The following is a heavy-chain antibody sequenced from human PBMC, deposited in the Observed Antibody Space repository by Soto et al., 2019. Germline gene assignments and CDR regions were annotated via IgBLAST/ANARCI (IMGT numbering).Heavy chain of an antibody. CDR2: IIPIFGTA. D-gene: IGHD3-3*01. CDR1: GGTFSSYA. CDR3: AFVRRALDAFDI. Sequence: SVKVSCKASGGTFSSYAISWVRQAPGQGLEWMGGIIPIFGTANYAQKFQGRVTITADESTSTAYMELSSLRSEDTAVYYCAFVRRALDAFDIWGQGTMVTVSS. J-gene: IGHJ3*02. V-gene: IGHV1-69*13.